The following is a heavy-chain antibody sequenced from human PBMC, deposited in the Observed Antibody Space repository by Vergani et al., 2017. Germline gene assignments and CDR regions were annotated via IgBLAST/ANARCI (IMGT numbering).Heavy chain of an antibody. V-gene: IGHV1-69*13. Sequence: QGQRVQSGAEGKKPGSSVKGSCKASGSTFSSYAISWVRQAPGQGLEWMGRIIPLFGTANYAQKFQGRGTITADQSTSTAYMDLGRLGPEETGMYDCARDQGINHSRPPDMFAPWGEACLVTVSS. CDR2: IIPLFGTA. J-gene: IGHJ5*02. CDR3: ARDQGINHSRPPDMFAP. CDR1: GSTFSSYA. D-gene: IGHD5-18*01.